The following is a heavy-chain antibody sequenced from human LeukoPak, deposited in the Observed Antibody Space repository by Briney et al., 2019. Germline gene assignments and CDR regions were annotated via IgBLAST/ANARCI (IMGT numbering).Heavy chain of an antibody. Sequence: SETLSLTCTVSGGSISSSSYYWGWIRQPPGKGLEWIGSIYYSGSTYYNPSLKSRVTISVDTSKNQFSLKLSSVTAADTAVYYCALYYHDSSGYYYAGYFQHWGQGTLVTVSS. V-gene: IGHV4-39*01. J-gene: IGHJ1*01. CDR2: IYYSGST. CDR1: GGSISSSSYY. CDR3: ALYYHDSSGYYYAGYFQH. D-gene: IGHD3-22*01.